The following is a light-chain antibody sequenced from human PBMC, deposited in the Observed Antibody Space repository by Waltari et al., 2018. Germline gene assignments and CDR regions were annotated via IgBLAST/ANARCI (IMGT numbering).Light chain of an antibody. V-gene: IGKV1-13*02. Sequence: AIQLTQSPSSLSASVGDRVTMTCRASQAISRSVAWFQQKPGKVPKLLIFEASDLEEGVPSRFSGSGGGTRFTLTISSLQPEDFATYYCQHFYSYPSGFGQGTRLEIK. J-gene: IGKJ5*01. CDR2: EAS. CDR3: QHFYSYPSG. CDR1: QAISRS.